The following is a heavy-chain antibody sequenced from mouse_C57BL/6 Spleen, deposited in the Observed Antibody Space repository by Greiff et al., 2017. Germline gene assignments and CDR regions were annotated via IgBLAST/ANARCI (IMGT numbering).Heavy chain of an antibody. CDR1: GYTFTSYW. J-gene: IGHJ4*01. D-gene: IGHD2-4*01. CDR2: IYPGSGST. Sequence: VQMQQPGAELVKPGASVKMSCKASGYTFTSYWITWVKQRPGQGLEWIGEIYPGSGSTNYNEKFKSKATLTVDTSSSTAYMQLSSLTSEDSAVYYCASVYYDYDVGYAMDYWGQGTSVTVSS. V-gene: IGHV1-55*01. CDR3: ASVYYDYDVGYAMDY.